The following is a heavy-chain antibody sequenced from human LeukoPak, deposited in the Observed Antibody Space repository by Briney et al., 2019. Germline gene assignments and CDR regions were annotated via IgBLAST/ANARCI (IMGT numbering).Heavy chain of an antibody. CDR1: GGTFSSYA. CDR2: IIPILGIA. J-gene: IGHJ4*02. CDR3: AGGGYSSSWYLSY. V-gene: IGHV1-69*04. D-gene: IGHD6-13*01. Sequence: SVKVSCKASGGTFSSYAISWVRQAPGQGLEWMGRIIPILGIANYAQKFQGRVTITADKSTSTAYMELSSLRSEDTAVYYCAGGGYSSSWYLSYWGQGTLVTVSS.